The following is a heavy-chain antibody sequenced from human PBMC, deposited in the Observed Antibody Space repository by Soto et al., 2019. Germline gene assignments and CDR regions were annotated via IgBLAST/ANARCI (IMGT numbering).Heavy chain of an antibody. D-gene: IGHD3-10*01. V-gene: IGHV4-34*01. CDR3: ARGRSYYGSGSLDWFDP. CDR2: INHSGTT. Sequence: QVQLQQWGAGLLKPSETPSLTCAVYGGSFSGYYWSWIRQPPGKGLEWIGEINHSGTTNYNPSLKSRVTVSVDTSKNQFSLRLTSVTAADTAVYYCARGRSYYGSGSLDWFDPWGQGPLVTVSS. CDR1: GGSFSGYY. J-gene: IGHJ5*02.